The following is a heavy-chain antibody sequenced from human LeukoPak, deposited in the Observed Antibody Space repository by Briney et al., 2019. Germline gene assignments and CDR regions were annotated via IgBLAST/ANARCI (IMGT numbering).Heavy chain of an antibody. V-gene: IGHV3-23*01. CDR1: GFTFSSYG. D-gene: IGHD6-25*01. CDR3: AKDRRLAAFDY. Sequence: GGSLRLSCTASGFTFSSYGMNWVRQAPGKGLEWVSGITGRGENIYYAGSVKGRFTISRDNSKNTLYLQMNSLRAEDTAVYYCAKDRRLAAFDYGGQGTLVTASS. CDR2: ITGRGENI. J-gene: IGHJ4*02.